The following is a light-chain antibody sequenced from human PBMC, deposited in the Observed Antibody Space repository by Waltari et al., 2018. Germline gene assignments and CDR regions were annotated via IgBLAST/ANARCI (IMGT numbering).Light chain of an antibody. V-gene: IGLV4-69*01. CDR2: VNSDGSH. J-gene: IGLJ3*02. CDR1: SGHSSNI. CDR3: QTGGHGTWV. Sequence: QLVLTQSPSASASLGASVKLTCTLSSGHSSNIIAWHQQQPEKGPRYLMKVNSDGSHSKGDELLVRFSGSSSGGERYLAISSLQCADEADYFCQTGGHGTWVFGGGTKLTVL.